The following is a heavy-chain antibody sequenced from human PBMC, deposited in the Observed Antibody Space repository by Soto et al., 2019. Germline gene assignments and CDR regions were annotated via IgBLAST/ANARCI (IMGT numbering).Heavy chain of an antibody. Sequence: PGESLNLSCKGSGYSFTSYWIGWVRQMPGKGLEWMGIIYPGDSDTRYSPSFQGQVTISADKSISTAYLQWSSLKASDTAMYYCATTTVTTLNYYYYYGMDVWGQGTTVTVSS. CDR2: IYPGDSDT. CDR3: ATTTVTTLNYYYYYGMDV. D-gene: IGHD4-17*01. CDR1: GYSFTSYW. V-gene: IGHV5-51*01. J-gene: IGHJ6*02.